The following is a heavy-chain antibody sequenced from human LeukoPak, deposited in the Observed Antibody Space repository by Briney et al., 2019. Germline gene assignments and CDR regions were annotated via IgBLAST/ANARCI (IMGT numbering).Heavy chain of an antibody. D-gene: IGHD3-10*01. CDR2: IYYSGST. Sequence: PSGTLSLTCAVSGGSISSSNWWSWVRQPPGKGLEWIGYIYYSGSTYYNPSLKSRVTISVDTSKNQFSLKLSSVTAADTAVYYCARESTRWFGELFFDYWGQGTLVTVSS. J-gene: IGHJ4*02. CDR3: ARESTRWFGELFFDY. V-gene: IGHV4-4*02. CDR1: GGSISSSNW.